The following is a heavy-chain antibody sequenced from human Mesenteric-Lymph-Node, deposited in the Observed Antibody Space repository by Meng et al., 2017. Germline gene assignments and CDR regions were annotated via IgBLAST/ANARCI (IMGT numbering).Heavy chain of an antibody. CDR1: GDSISSGVYF. V-gene: IGHV4-30-4*01. CDR3: ARHVYGDSYGF. D-gene: IGHD4-17*01. CDR2: MDYRGST. J-gene: IGHJ4*02. Sequence: QRQESAPGLVKPSGTLSPTCTGSGDSISSGVYFWSSIRQPPGKGLEWIGYMDYRGSTFYNPSLTSRVTISVDTSKNQFSLNLSSLTAADTAVYYCARHVYGDSYGFWGQGTLVTVSS.